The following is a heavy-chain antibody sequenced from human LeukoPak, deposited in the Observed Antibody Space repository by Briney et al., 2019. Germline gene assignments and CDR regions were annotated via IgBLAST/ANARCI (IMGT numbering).Heavy chain of an antibody. V-gene: IGHV3-48*04. CDR3: ASGRYGEGFDC. J-gene: IGHJ4*02. Sequence: PGGSLRLSCAASGFTFGSYNMNWVRQAPEKGLEWVSYISSSSIIYYADSVKGRFTISRDNAKNSLYLQMNSLRAEDTAVYYCASGRYGEGFDCWGQGTLVTVSS. CDR2: ISSSSII. D-gene: IGHD1-26*01. CDR1: GFTFGSYN.